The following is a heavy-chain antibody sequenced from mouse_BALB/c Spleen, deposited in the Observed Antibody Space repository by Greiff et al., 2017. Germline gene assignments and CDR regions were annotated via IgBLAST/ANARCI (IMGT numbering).Heavy chain of an antibody. J-gene: IGHJ2*01. CDR2: INPGSGGT. CDR3: AREEDYFDY. Sequence: QVQLQQSGAELVRPGTSVKVSCKASGYAFTNYLIEWVKQRPGQGLEWIGVINPGSGGTNYNEKFKGKATLTADKSSSTAYMQLSSLTSDDSAVYFCAREEDYFDYWGQGTTLTVSS. V-gene: IGHV1-54*03. CDR1: GYAFTNYL.